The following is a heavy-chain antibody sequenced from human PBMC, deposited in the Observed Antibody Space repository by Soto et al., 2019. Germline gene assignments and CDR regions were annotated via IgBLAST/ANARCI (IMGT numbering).Heavy chain of an antibody. CDR3: AGAPRGLSGGNDY. D-gene: IGHD3-10*01. Sequence: QVQLVQSGAEVQKPGSSVKVSCKASGGTFSSYTISWVRQAPGQGLEWMGRITPFYDISNYAQKFQGRVTITADKSTSVVYMELSSLIFEDTAVYYCAGAPRGLSGGNDYWGKGTLVTVSS. J-gene: IGHJ4*02. V-gene: IGHV1-69*02. CDR2: ITPFYDIS. CDR1: GGTFSSYT.